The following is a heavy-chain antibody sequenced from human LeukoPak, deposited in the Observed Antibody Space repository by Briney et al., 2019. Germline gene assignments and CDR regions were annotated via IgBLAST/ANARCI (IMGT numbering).Heavy chain of an antibody. CDR1: GLTFSSYA. CDR2: ISYDGSNK. CDR3: ARGIRGGKASDFDY. D-gene: IGHD4-23*01. V-gene: IGHV3-30-3*01. J-gene: IGHJ4*02. Sequence: PGRSLRLSCAASGLTFSSYAMHWVRQAPGKGLEWVAVISYDGSNKYYADSVKGRFTISRDNSKNTLYLQMNSLRAEDTAVYYCARGIRGGKASDFDYWGQGTLVTVSS.